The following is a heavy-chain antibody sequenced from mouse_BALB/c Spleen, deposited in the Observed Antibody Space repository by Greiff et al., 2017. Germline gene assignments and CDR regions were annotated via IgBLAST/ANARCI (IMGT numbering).Heavy chain of an antibody. V-gene: IGHV14-1*02. Sequence: EVQRVESGAELVRPGALVKLSCKASGFNIKDYYMHWVKQRPEQGLEWIGWIDPENGNTIYDPKFQGKASITADTSSNTAYLQLSSLTSEDTAVYYCARRGYEIAYWGQGTLVTVSA. CDR3: ARRGYEIAY. D-gene: IGHD2-2*01. CDR2: IDPENGNT. J-gene: IGHJ3*01. CDR1: GFNIKDYY.